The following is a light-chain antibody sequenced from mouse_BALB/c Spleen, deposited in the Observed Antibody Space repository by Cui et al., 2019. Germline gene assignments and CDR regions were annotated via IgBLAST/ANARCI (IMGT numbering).Light chain of an antibody. V-gene: IGKV14-111*01. CDR1: QDINSY. J-gene: IGKJ2*01. CDR2: RAN. CDR3: LQYDEFPPT. Sequence: DIKLTQSPSSMYAFLGESVTITCKASQDINSYLSWFQQKPGKSPKTLIYRANRLVDGVPSRFSGSGSGQDYSLTISSLEYEDMGIYYCLQYDEFPPTFGGGTKLEIK.